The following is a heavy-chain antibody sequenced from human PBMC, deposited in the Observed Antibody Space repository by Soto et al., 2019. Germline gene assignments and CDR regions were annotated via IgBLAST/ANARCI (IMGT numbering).Heavy chain of an antibody. V-gene: IGHV1-46*03. CDR1: GYSVTSYY. J-gene: IGHJ4*02. Sequence: QVQLVQSGAEVRKPGASVKVSCKASGYSVTSYYIHWVRQAPGQGLEWMGIINPSGDATTYAQRFQGRVTMTRDTSKNTIYMGLSSLRSEDTAVYFCASLGPWLGEPWRGQYFDFWGQGTLVTVSS. CDR2: INPSGDAT. D-gene: IGHD3-10*01. CDR3: ASLGPWLGEPWRGQYFDF.